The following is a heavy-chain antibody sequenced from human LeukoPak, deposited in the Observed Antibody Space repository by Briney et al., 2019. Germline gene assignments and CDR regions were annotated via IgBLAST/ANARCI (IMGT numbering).Heavy chain of an antibody. V-gene: IGHV1-18*01. Sequence: ASVKVSCKASGYTFTSYGISWVRQAPGQGLEWMGWISAYNGNTNYAQKLPGKVNMTTDTSTSTAYMELRSLRSDDTAVYYCARNYYDSLDWFDPWGQGTLVTVSS. J-gene: IGHJ5*02. CDR3: ARNYYDSLDWFDP. CDR1: GYTFTSYG. D-gene: IGHD3-22*01. CDR2: ISAYNGNT.